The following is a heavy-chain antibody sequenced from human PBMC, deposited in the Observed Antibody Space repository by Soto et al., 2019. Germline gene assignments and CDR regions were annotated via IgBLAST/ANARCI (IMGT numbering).Heavy chain of an antibody. CDR1: GFTFSSYS. Sequence: PGGSLRLSCAASGFTFSSYSMNWVRQAPGKGLEWVSYISSSSSTIYYADSVKGRFTISRDNAKNSLYLQMNSLRAEDTAVYYCAKILQLGDYAYYYYGMDVWGQGTTVTVSS. CDR3: AKILQLGDYAYYYYGMDV. D-gene: IGHD4-17*01. V-gene: IGHV3-48*01. CDR2: ISSSSSTI. J-gene: IGHJ6*02.